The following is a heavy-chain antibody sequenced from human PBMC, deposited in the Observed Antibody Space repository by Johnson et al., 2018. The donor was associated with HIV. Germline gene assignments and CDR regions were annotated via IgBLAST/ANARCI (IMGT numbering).Heavy chain of an antibody. Sequence: VQLVESGGGVVQPGRSLRLSCAASGFTFSSYAMHWVRQAPGKGLEWVSGISWNSGSIGYADSVKGRFTISRDNAKNSLYLQMNSLRAEDTAVYYCARGGGYSIAAPSDAFDIWGQGTMVTVSS. CDR3: ARGGGYSIAAPSDAFDI. V-gene: IGHV3-9*01. J-gene: IGHJ3*02. D-gene: IGHD6-6*01. CDR2: ISWNSGSI. CDR1: GFTFSSYA.